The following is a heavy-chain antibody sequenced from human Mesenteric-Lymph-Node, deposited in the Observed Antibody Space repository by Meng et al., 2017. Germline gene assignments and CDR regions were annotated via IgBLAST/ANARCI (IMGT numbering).Heavy chain of an antibody. V-gene: IGHV1-3*01. CDR3: ARGFGYSSSWYNSSDP. Sequence: ASVKVSCKASGYTFTSYAMHWVRQAPGQRLEWMGWINAGNGNTKYSQKFQGRVTITRDTSASTAYMELSSLRSEDTAVYYCARGFGYSSSWYNSSDPWGQGTLVTVSS. D-gene: IGHD6-13*01. CDR2: INAGNGNT. CDR1: GYTFTSYA. J-gene: IGHJ5*02.